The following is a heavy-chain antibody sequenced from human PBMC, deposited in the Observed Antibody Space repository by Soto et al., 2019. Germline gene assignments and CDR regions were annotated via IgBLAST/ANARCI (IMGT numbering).Heavy chain of an antibody. CDR2: ISSSSSYI. CDR1: GFTFSSYS. CDR3: ARGYRSSTSCYNNWFDP. D-gene: IGHD2-2*02. J-gene: IGHJ5*02. V-gene: IGHV3-21*01. Sequence: GGSLRLSCAASGFTFSSYSMNWVRQAPGKGLEWVSSISSSSSYIYYADSVKGRFTISRDNAKNSLYLQMNSLRAEDTAVYYCARGYRSSTSCYNNWFDPWGQGTLVTVSS.